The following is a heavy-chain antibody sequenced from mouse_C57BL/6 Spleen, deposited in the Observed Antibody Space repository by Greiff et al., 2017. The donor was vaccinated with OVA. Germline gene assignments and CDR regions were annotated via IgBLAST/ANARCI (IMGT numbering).Heavy chain of an antibody. V-gene: IGHV1-52*01. J-gene: IGHJ4*01. Sequence: VQLQQPGAELVRPGSSVKLSCKASGYTFTSYWMHWVKQRPIQGLEWIGNIYPSDSDTHYNQKFKDKATLTVDKSSSPAYMQLRSLTSEDSAVYDCARTGASSGYDYAMDDWGQGTSVTVSS. CDR2: IYPSDSDT. CDR3: ARTGASSGYDYAMDD. CDR1: GYTFTSYW. D-gene: IGHD3-2*02.